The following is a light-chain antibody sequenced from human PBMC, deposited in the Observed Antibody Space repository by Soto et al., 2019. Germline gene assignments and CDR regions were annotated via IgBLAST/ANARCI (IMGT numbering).Light chain of an antibody. CDR2: AAS. CDR1: HGTSNY. Sequence: EIQMTKSPPSVSASVGDRVTITGLACHGTSNYLAWYQQKPGELPKLVIYAASILQTGVPSRFSGSGSGTDFSLTISSLQPEDVATYYCQNYNSAPRTFGQGTKV. CDR3: QNYNSAPRT. V-gene: IGKV1-27*01. J-gene: IGKJ1*01.